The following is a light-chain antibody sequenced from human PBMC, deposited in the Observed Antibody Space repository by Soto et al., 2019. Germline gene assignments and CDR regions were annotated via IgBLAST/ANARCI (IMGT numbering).Light chain of an antibody. CDR3: SSYTTGSTRV. CDR1: SSDIGSYNR. Sequence: QSALTQPPSVSGSPGQSVTISCTGTSSDIGSYNRVSWYQQPPGTAPKLIIYEVRNRPSGVPDRFSGSKSGNTASLTISGLQAEDEADYYCSSYTTGSTRVFGGGTKLTVL. CDR2: EVR. J-gene: IGLJ2*01. V-gene: IGLV2-18*02.